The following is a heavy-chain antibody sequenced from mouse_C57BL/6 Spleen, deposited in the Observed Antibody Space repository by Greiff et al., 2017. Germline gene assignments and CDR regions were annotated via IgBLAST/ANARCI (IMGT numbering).Heavy chain of an antibody. CDR3: ARFGGNKEGYAMDY. D-gene: IGHD3-1*01. Sequence: VKLMESGPELVKPGASVKISCKASGYSFTSYYIHWVKQRPGQGLEWIGWIYPGSGNTKYNEKFKGKATLTADTSSSTAYMQLSSLTSEDSAVYYCARFGGNKEGYAMDYWGQGTSVTVSS. J-gene: IGHJ4*01. V-gene: IGHV1-66*01. CDR1: GYSFTSYY. CDR2: IYPGSGNT.